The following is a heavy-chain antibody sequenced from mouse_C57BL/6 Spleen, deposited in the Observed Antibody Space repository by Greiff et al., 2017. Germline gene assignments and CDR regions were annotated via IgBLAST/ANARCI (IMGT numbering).Heavy chain of an antibody. Sequence: VQLQQSGAELVRPGASVKLSCKASGYTFTDYYINWVKQRPGQGLEWIARIYPGSGNTYYNEKFKGKATLTAEKSSSTAYMQLSSLTSEDSAVYFCARRDSYAMDYWGQGTSVTVSS. V-gene: IGHV1-76*01. CDR3: ARRDSYAMDY. D-gene: IGHD3-3*01. J-gene: IGHJ4*01. CDR1: GYTFTDYY. CDR2: IYPGSGNT.